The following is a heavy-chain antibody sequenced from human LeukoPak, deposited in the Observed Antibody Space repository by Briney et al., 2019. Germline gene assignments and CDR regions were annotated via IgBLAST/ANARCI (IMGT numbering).Heavy chain of an antibody. CDR3: ARVLGTGTTTSDAFDI. Sequence: SVKVSCKASGGTFSSYAISWVRQAPGQGLEWMGRIIPILGIANYAQKFQGRVTITADKSTSTAYMELSSLRSEDTAVYYCARVLGTGTTTSDAFDIWGQGTMVTVSS. CDR1: GGTFSSYA. CDR2: IIPILGIA. V-gene: IGHV1-69*04. D-gene: IGHD1-7*01. J-gene: IGHJ3*02.